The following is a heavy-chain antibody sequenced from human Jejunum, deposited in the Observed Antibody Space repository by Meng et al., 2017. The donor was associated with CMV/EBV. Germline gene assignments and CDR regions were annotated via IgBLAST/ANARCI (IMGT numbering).Heavy chain of an antibody. Sequence: TVSGRAISTYYSTWLRQPPGKGLDWIGYIYYSGNTNYNPSLKSRATISVDTSKNQFSLKLISVTAADTALYYCARARGKQLGPFDYWGQGTLVTVSS. D-gene: IGHD6-6*01. V-gene: IGHV4-59*01. CDR2: IYYSGNT. J-gene: IGHJ4*02. CDR1: GRAISTYY. CDR3: ARARGKQLGPFDY.